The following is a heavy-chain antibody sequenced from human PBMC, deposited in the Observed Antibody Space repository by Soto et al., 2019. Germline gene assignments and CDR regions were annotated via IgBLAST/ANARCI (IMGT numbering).Heavy chain of an antibody. CDR3: ARGLVRQLERRGHFEY. J-gene: IGHJ4*02. CDR1: GGSVNSGYYY. CDR2: IYYSGSS. V-gene: IGHV4-61*01. Sequence: QLLESGPGLVKTSETLSLTCTVSGGSVNSGYYYWSWIRQPPGKGLEWIGYIYYSGSSNYTPSLESRVTISIVASKNQLSHKPSSVTAADTAVYYCARGLVRQLERRGHFEYWGQGTLVTVSS. D-gene: IGHD1-1*01.